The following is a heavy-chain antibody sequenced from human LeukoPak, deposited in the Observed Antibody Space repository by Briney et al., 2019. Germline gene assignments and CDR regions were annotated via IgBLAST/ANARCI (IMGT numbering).Heavy chain of an antibody. CDR3: AKDLSSAITSAHVLDV. CDR2: ITWNRDNI. CDR1: GFTFDDYA. D-gene: IGHD3-22*01. V-gene: IGHV3-9*01. Sequence: GGSLRLSCTVSGFTFDDYAMHWVRHTPGKGLEWAAGITWNRDNIGYGDSVKGRFTISRDNVKNVLYLQMNSLRPEDTALYYCAKDLSSAITSAHVLDVWGQGTTV. J-gene: IGHJ6*02.